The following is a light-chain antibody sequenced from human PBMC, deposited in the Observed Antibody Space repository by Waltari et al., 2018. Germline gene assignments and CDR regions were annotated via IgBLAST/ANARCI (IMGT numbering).Light chain of an antibody. J-gene: IGLJ1*01. CDR1: SPNLRTGHD. V-gene: IGLV1-40*01. CDR2: VTD. Sequence: QSLLTQPPSVSGAPGQSVIISCTRSSPNLRTGHDVPWYQQFPGAAPRLLIYVTDSRPSGVPDRFSGSRSGTSASLAIAGLQAEDEADYFCQSYDNSLSAPYVFGTGTKVIVL. CDR3: QSYDNSLSAPYV.